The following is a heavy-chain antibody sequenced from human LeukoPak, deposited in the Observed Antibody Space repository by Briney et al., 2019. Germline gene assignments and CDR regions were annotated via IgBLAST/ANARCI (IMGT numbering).Heavy chain of an antibody. Sequence: PGGSLSLSCGPSIYPFSICAMRWVRQSPGKGREWVSAISGSGGSTYYADSVKGRFTISRDNSKNTLYLQMNSLRAEDTAVYYCAKGGFPSWSPVGYWGQGTLVTVSS. CDR3: AKGGFPSWSPVGY. D-gene: IGHD1-26*01. J-gene: IGHJ4*02. CDR2: ISGSGGST. V-gene: IGHV3-23*01. CDR1: IYPFSICA.